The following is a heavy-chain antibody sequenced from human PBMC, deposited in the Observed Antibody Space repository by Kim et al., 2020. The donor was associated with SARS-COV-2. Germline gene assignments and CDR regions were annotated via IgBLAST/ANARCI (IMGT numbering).Heavy chain of an antibody. CDR2: K. CDR3: ARVASYYYGMDV. J-gene: IGHJ6*02. V-gene: IGHV3-33*01. Sequence: KYYANSWKGRFTISRENSKNTRYLQMNSLRAEDTAVYYCARVASYYYGMDVWGQGTTVTVSS.